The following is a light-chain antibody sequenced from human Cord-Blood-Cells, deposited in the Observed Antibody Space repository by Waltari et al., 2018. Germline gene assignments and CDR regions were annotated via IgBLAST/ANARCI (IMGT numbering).Light chain of an antibody. Sequence: EIVMTQSPATLSVSPGDRATLSCRASQSVSSHLAWYQQRPRQAPRLLIYGASTMATGTPARLSGSVSGTEVTLTISSPQSEDFAVDYCQQYNNWPPVTFGPGTKVDIK. CDR3: QQYNNWPPVT. J-gene: IGKJ3*01. V-gene: IGKV3-15*01. CDR1: QSVSSH. CDR2: GAS.